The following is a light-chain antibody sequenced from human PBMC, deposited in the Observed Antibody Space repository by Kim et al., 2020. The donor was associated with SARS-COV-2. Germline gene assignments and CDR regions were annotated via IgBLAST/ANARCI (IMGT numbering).Light chain of an antibody. J-gene: IGKJ1*01. CDR2: GAS. CDR1: QNVSSSY. CDR3: QQYGSSPWT. Sequence: SAGERASLSYRASQNVSSSYLAWYQQKPGQAPRLLSYGASSRATGIPDRFSGSGSGTDFTLTISRLEPEDFAVYYCQQYGSSPWTFGQGTKVDIK. V-gene: IGKV3-20*01.